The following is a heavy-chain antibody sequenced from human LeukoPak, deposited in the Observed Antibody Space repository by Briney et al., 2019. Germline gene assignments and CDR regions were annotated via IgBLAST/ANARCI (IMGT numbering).Heavy chain of an antibody. CDR3: ARADSVPAGDYHYWYMDV. Sequence: GASVKVSCKASGFTLTDYIHCVRQDPRQGLQWVGWIKPNSGDTDYARKFQGRVTMTRDTSISTVYVELSSLRSDDTAVYYCARADSVPAGDYHYWYMDVWGKGTTVTVSS. CDR1: GFTLTDY. J-gene: IGHJ6*03. D-gene: IGHD2-2*01. V-gene: IGHV1-2*02. CDR2: IKPNSGDT.